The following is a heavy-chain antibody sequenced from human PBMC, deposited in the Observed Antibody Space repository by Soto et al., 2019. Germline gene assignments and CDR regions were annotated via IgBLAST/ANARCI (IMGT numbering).Heavy chain of an antibody. V-gene: IGHV4-31*03. J-gene: IGHJ4*02. CDR3: ARDSCSGGSCYLD. D-gene: IGHD2-15*01. CDR2: IYYSGST. Sequence: SETLSLTCTVSGGSISSGGYYWSWIRQHPGKGLEWIGYIYYSGSTYYNPSLKSRVTISVDTSKNQFSLKLSSVTAADTAVYYCARDSCSGGSCYLDWGQGTLVTVSS. CDR1: GGSISSGGYY.